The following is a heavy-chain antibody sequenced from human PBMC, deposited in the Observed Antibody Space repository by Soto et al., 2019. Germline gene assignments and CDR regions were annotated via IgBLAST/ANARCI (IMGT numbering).Heavy chain of an antibody. V-gene: IGHV3-33*01. Sequence: PGGSLRLSCAASGFTFSTYGMHWVRQAPGKGLEWVAAIWYDGNNKYYADSVKGRFTISRDNSKNTLYLQMNSLRAEDTAVYYCARDGCSGSNCLNWFDPWGQGTLVTVSS. CDR1: GFTFSTYG. J-gene: IGHJ5*02. CDR3: ARDGCSGSNCLNWFDP. D-gene: IGHD2-15*01. CDR2: IWYDGNNK.